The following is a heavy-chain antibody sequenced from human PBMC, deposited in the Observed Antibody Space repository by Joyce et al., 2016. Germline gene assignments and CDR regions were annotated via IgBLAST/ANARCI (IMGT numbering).Heavy chain of an antibody. V-gene: IGHV3-48*03. D-gene: IGHD2-2*01. J-gene: IGHJ4*02. CDR1: GIIFSSKE. CDR2: INSDDSRI. CDR3: TTPSCAN. Sequence: EVHLVESGGGLVQPGGSLRLSCAASGIIFSSKEMNWVRQAPGKGLEWISSINSDDSRIHYADSLRGRFTISRDNARNSLYLEMNYLRVEDTAIYYCTTPSCANWGQGSLVTVSS.